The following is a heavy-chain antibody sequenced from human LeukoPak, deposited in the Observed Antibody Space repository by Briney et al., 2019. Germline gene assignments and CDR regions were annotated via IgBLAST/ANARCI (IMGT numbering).Heavy chain of an antibody. D-gene: IGHD3-22*01. V-gene: IGHV1-69*05. CDR3: ARGPYYYDSSGYPPFDY. J-gene: IGHJ4*02. CDR2: IIPIFGTA. Sequence: GASVKVSCKASGYTFTSYGISWVRQAPGQGLEWMGGIIPIFGTANYAQKFQGRVTITTDESTSTAYMELSSLRSEDTAVYYCARGPYYYDSSGYPPFDYWGQGTLVTVSS. CDR1: GYTFTSYG.